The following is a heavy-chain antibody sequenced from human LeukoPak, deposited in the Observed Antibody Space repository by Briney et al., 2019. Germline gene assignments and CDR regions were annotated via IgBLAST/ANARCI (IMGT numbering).Heavy chain of an antibody. J-gene: IGHJ4*02. V-gene: IGHV4-34*01. CDR1: GGSFSGHY. CDR3: ARGQYRRDY. CDR2: INHSGST. D-gene: IGHD2-2*01. Sequence: SETLSLTCAVYGGSFSGHYWSWIRQPPGKGLEWIGEINHSGSTNYNPSLKSRVTISVDTSKNQFSLKLSSVTAADTGVYYCARGQYRRDYWGQGTLVTVSS.